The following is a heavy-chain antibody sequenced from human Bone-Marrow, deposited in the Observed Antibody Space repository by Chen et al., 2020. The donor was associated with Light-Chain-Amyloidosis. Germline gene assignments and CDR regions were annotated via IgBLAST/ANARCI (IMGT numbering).Heavy chain of an antibody. CDR1: GYTFTGYH. V-gene: IGHV1-2*02. J-gene: IGHJ6*02. CDR2: INPNSDST. CDR3: ARGLHCSNTNCYLEFYYNAMDV. D-gene: IGHD2-2*01. Sequence: QVQLVQSGAEVKKPGASVKVSCEASGYTFTGYHMHWVRQAPGQGLEWMGWINPNSDSTIYAQKFQGRVTVTRETSISTVYMELSRLRSDDTAVYYCARGLHCSNTNCYLEFYYNAMDVWGQGTTVTVSS.